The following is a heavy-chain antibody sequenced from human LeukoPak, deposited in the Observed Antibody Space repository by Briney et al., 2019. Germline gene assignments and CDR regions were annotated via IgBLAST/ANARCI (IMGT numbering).Heavy chain of an antibody. CDR1: GGSFSGYY. V-gene: IGHV4-34*01. CDR3: ARIVITLRFDP. Sequence: SETLSLTCAVYGGSFSGYYWSWIRQPPGKGLEWIGEINHSGSTNYNPSLKSRVTISVDTSKNQFSLKLSSVTAADTAVYYCARIVITLRFDPWGQGTLVTVSS. D-gene: IGHD3-22*01. CDR2: INHSGST. J-gene: IGHJ5*02.